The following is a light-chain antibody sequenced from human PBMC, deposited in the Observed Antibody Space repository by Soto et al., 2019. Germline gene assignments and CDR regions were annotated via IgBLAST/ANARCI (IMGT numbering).Light chain of an antibody. CDR3: HQFDSSLT. CDR2: ATS. CDR1: QSVSSSF. J-gene: IGKJ1*01. V-gene: IGKV3-20*01. Sequence: EILLTQSPATLSLSPGEGATLSCRASQSVSSSFLAWYQQQPGQAPRLLIHATSRRAPGIPDRFSGSGSGTDFTLTISRLEPEDFAVYYCHQFDSSLTFGQGTKVEIK.